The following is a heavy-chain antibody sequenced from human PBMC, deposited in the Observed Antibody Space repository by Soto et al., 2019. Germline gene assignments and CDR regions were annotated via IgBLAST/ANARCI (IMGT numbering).Heavy chain of an antibody. V-gene: IGHV3-15*07. CDR2: IKSKTDGGTT. Sequence: PGGSFKMTGAASVLTFRHSCMTWSHQTPGKGLEWVGRIKSKTDGGTTDYAARVKGRFTISRDDSKNTLYLQMNSLKTEDAAVYYCTTSLKYSSGWHEYYYYGMGVWGQGTTGTVSS. D-gene: IGHD6-19*01. J-gene: IGHJ6*02. CDR1: VLTFRHSC. CDR3: TTSLKYSSGWHEYYYYGMGV.